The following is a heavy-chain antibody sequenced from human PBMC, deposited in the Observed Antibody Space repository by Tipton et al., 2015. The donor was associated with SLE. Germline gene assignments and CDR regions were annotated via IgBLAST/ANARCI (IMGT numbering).Heavy chain of an antibody. CDR3: ARDKAYSSGWQRFFDY. CDR2: IDASGST. D-gene: IGHD6-19*01. Sequence: TLSLTCTVSGGSINSDYHYWTWIRQAAGKGPEWIGHIDASGSTKYSPSLKNRVTMLVDTAKNQFSLSLSSVIAADTAVYYCARDKAYSSGWQRFFDYWGQGMLVTVSS. CDR1: GGSINSDYHY. V-gene: IGHV4-61*09. J-gene: IGHJ4*02.